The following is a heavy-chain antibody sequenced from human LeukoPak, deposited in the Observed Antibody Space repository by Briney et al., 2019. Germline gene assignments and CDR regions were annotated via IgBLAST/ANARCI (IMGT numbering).Heavy chain of an antibody. CDR3: TTERGIAAAGLNWFDP. V-gene: IGHV3-15*01. CDR1: GFTFSNAW. J-gene: IGHJ5*02. Sequence: GGSLRLSCAASGFTFSNAWMSWVRQAPGKGLEWVGRIKSKTDGGTTAYAAPVKGRFTISRDDSRHTLYLQMNSLKTEDTAVYYCTTERGIAAAGLNWFDPWGQGTLVTVSS. CDR2: IKSKTDGGTT. D-gene: IGHD6-13*01.